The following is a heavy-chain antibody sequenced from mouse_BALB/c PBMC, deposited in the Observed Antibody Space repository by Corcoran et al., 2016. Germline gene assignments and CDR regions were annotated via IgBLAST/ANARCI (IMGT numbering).Heavy chain of an antibody. D-gene: IGHD1-1*01. CDR1: GYTFTNYG. J-gene: IGHJ1*01. Sequence: QIQLVQSGPELKKPGETVKISCKASGYTFTNYGMNWVKQAPGKGLKWMGWINTYTGEPTYADDFKGRFAFSLETSASTAYLQINNLKNEDTATYFCAREGSSYFSKYVDVWGAGTTVTVSS. CDR3: AREGSSYFSKYVDV. V-gene: IGHV9-3-1*01. CDR2: INTYTGEP.